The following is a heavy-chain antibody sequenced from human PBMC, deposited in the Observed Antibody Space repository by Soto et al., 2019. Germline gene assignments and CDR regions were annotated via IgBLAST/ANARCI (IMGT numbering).Heavy chain of an antibody. V-gene: IGHV3-30*18. CDR2: ISYDGSNK. CDR1: GFTFSSYG. D-gene: IGHD1-1*01. Sequence: GGSLRLSCAASGFTFSSYGMHWVRQAPGKGLEWVAVISYDGSNKYYADSVKGRFTISRDNSKNTLYLQMNSLRAEDTAVYYCAKDRNPLEPGPDYYGMDVWGQVTTVTV. J-gene: IGHJ6*02. CDR3: AKDRNPLEPGPDYYGMDV.